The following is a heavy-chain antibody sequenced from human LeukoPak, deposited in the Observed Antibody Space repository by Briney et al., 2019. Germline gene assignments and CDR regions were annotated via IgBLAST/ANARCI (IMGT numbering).Heavy chain of an antibody. CDR1: GGSFSGYY. Sequence: SETLSLTCGVYGGSFSGYYWSWIRQPPGKGLEWLGEINHSGSTNYNPSLKSRVTISLDTSKHQFSLKLSSVTAADTAVYYCARQAGYSYGVYYFYMDVWGKGTTVTFSS. J-gene: IGHJ6*03. V-gene: IGHV4-34*01. CDR2: INHSGST. CDR3: ARQAGYSYGVYYFYMDV. D-gene: IGHD5-18*01.